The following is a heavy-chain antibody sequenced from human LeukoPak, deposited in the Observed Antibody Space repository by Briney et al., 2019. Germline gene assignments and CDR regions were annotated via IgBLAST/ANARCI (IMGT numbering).Heavy chain of an antibody. CDR3: ARDNSVEDTAWWFDP. V-gene: IGHV1-46*01. CDR1: GYTFTSYY. D-gene: IGHD4-23*01. J-gene: IGHJ5*02. CDR2: INPSGGST. Sequence: ASVKVSCTASGYTFTSYYMHWVRQAPGQGLEWMGIINPSGGSTSYAQKFQGRVTMTRDMSTSTDYMELGSLRSEDTAVYYCARDNSVEDTAWWFDPWGQGTLVTVSS.